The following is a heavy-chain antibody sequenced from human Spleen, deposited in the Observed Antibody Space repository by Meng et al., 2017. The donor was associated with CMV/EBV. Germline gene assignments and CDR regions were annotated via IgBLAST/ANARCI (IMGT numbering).Heavy chain of an antibody. D-gene: IGHD3-3*01. V-gene: IGHV3-11*04. CDR1: GGSMSGYY. CDR3: ARDVVLSVRYDFWDH. CDR2: IIGSGATT. Sequence: LSLTCTVSGGSMSGYYWNWIRQPPGKGLEWVSTIIGSGATTYYADSVMGRFTISRDNAKNSLYLQMNSLRAEDTAVYYCARDVVLSVRYDFWDHWGQGTLVTVSS. J-gene: IGHJ4*02.